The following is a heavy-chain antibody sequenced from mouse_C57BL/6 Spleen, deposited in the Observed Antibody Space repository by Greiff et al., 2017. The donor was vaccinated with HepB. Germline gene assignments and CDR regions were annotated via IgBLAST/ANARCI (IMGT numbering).Heavy chain of an antibody. Sequence: EVKLMESGGGLVKPGGSLKLSCAASGFTFSSYAMSWVRQTPEKRLEWVATISDGGSYTYYPDNVKGRFTISRDNSKNNLYLQMSHLKSEDTAMYYCARDFYDYDGYFDVWGTGTTVTVSS. D-gene: IGHD2-4*01. CDR2: ISDGGSYT. CDR3: ARDFYDYDGYFDV. V-gene: IGHV5-4*01. CDR1: GFTFSSYA. J-gene: IGHJ1*03.